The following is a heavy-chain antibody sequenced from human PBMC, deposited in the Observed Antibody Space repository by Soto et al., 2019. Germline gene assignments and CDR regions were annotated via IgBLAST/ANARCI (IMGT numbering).Heavy chain of an antibody. J-gene: IGHJ1*01. V-gene: IGHV1-69*01. CDR3: ARVFEQQLTGVYDAEYFQH. CDR1: EGTFSSYA. D-gene: IGHD6-13*01. Sequence: QVQLVQSGAEVKKPGSSVKVSCKASEGTFSSYAISWVRQAPGQGLEWMGGIIPIFGTANYAQKFKGRVTITADESTSTAYMELSSLRSEDTAVYYCARVFEQQLTGVYDAEYFQHWGQGTLVTVSS. CDR2: IIPIFGTA.